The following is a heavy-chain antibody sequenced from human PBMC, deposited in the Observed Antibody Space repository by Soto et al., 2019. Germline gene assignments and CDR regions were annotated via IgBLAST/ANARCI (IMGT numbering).Heavy chain of an antibody. J-gene: IGHJ4*02. V-gene: IGHV3-30*18. Sequence: GGSLRLSCAASGFTFSSYGMHWVRQAPGKGLEWVAVISYDGSNKYYADSVKGRFTISRDNSKNTLYLQMNSPRAEDTAVYYCAKDPVGLELRYYFDYWGQGTLVTGSA. CDR1: GFTFSSYG. CDR2: ISYDGSNK. D-gene: IGHD1-7*01. CDR3: AKDPVGLELRYYFDY.